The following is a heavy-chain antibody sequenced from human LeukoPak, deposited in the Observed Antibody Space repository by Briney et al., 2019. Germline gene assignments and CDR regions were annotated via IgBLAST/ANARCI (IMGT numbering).Heavy chain of an antibody. J-gene: IGHJ4*02. CDR1: GFTFSSYW. CDR2: IKRDGSVK. CDR3: ARLSGDMTVFDL. Sequence: GGSLRLSCAASGFTFSSYWMSWVRQAPGKGLEWVASIKRDGSVKKYVDSVQGRFTVSRDNTKNSLYLQMNSLRADDTAVYYCARLSGDMTVFDLWGQGTLVTVSS. V-gene: IGHV3-7*01. D-gene: IGHD1-26*01.